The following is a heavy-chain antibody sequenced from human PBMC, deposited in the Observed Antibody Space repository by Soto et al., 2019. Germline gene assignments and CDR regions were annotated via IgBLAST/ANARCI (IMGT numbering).Heavy chain of an antibody. V-gene: IGHV3-53*01. CDR3: VQTTGWPGFDF. D-gene: IGHD6-19*01. CDR1: GFTVSSKY. CDR2: IYGGGTT. J-gene: IGHJ4*02. Sequence: EVQLVESGGGLIQPGGSLRLSCAASGFTVSSKYMTWVRLAPGKGLEWVSVIYGGGTTYYADSVKGRFTISRDNSKNTLYLQVNSLRAEDTAVYYCVQTTGWPGFDFWGQGTLVTVSS.